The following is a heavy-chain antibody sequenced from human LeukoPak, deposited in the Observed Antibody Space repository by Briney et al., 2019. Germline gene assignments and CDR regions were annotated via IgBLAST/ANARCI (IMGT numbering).Heavy chain of an antibody. J-gene: IGHJ5*02. D-gene: IGHD3-10*01. V-gene: IGHV4-34*01. CDR1: GFTFSNYE. CDR2: INHSGST. CDR3: ARWVRITMVRGVINGGWFDP. Sequence: GSLRLSCAASGFTFSNYEMNWVRQAPGKGLEWIGEINHSGSTNYNPSLKSRVTISVDTSKNQFSLKLSSVTAADTAVYYCARWVRITMVRGVINGGWFDPWGQGTLVTVSS.